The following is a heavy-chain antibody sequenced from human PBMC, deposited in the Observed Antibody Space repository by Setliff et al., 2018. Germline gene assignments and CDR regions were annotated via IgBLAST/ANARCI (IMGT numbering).Heavy chain of an antibody. CDR2: INYSGST. D-gene: IGHD1-26*01. V-gene: IGHV4-59*01. Sequence: SETLSLTCAVSGHSISSGYYWGWIRQPPGRGLEWIGYINYSGSTNYNPSLKSRVTISGDTSKNQVSLRLSSVTAADTAVYYCATRKSSGRLYYMDVWGKGTTVTVSS. CDR1: GHSISSGYY. CDR3: ATRKSSGRLYYMDV. J-gene: IGHJ6*03.